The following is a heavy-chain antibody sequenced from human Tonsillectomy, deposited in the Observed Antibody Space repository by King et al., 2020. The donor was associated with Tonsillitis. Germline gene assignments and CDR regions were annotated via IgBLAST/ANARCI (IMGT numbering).Heavy chain of an antibody. Sequence: VQLVESGGGLVQPGGSLRLSCAASGFTFSSYAMSWVRQAPGKGLEWVSAISGSGGSTYYADSVKGRFTISRDNSKNTLYLQMNSLRAEDTDVYYCAKGKIFFVTRLKYWYFDLWGRGTLVTVSS. V-gene: IGHV3-23*04. CDR3: AKGKIFFVTRLKYWYFDL. J-gene: IGHJ2*01. D-gene: IGHD3-9*01. CDR1: GFTFSSYA. CDR2: ISGSGGST.